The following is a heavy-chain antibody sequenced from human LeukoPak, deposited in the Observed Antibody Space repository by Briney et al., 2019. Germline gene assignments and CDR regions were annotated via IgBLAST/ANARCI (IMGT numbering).Heavy chain of an antibody. Sequence: SVKVSCKASGYTFTTYGISWVRQAPGQGLEWMGWISAYNGKTNYARMLQGRVTVTTDTSTSTAYMELRSLRSDDTAVYYCARDQPRRWLDPWGQGTLVTVSS. CDR2: ISAYNGKT. CDR3: ARDQPRRWLDP. J-gene: IGHJ5*02. V-gene: IGHV1-18*01. D-gene: IGHD1-14*01. CDR1: GYTFTTYG.